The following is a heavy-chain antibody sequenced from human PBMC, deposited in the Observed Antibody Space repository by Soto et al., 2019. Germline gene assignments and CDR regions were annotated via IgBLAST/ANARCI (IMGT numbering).Heavy chain of an antibody. D-gene: IGHD2-8*01. CDR3: ARGASGLMVLNWFDP. J-gene: IGHJ5*02. V-gene: IGHV4-30-4*01. CDR2: IYYSGST. CDR1: GGSISSGDYY. Sequence: SETLSLTCTVSGGSISSGDYYWSWIRQPPGKGLEWIGYIYYSGSTYYNPSLKSRVTISVDTSKNQFSLKLSSVTAADTAVYYCARGASGLMVLNWFDPWGQGTLVTVSS.